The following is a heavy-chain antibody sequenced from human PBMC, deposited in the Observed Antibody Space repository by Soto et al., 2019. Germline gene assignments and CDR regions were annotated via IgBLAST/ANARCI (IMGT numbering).Heavy chain of an antibody. J-gene: IGHJ3*02. CDR1: GLTFSSYA. CDR2: ISSNGGST. Sequence: PVGPLRPSDATSGLTFSSYAMHWVRQAPGKELEYVSAISSNGGSTYYANSVKGRFTISRDNSKNTLYLQMGSLRAEDMAVYYCARDSNDFWSGYNDAYDIWGQGTMVTVSS. CDR3: ARDSNDFWSGYNDAYDI. D-gene: IGHD3-3*01. V-gene: IGHV3-64*01.